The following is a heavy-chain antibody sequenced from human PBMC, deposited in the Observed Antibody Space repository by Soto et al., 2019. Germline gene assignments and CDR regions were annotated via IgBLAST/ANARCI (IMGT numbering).Heavy chain of an antibody. J-gene: IGHJ4*02. V-gene: IGHV3-48*01. CDR3: ARDLNYGLFDY. CDR2: LSSSSSTV. Sequence: EVQLVESGGGLVQPGGSLRLSCAASGFTFGSYSMNWVRQAPGKGLEWVSYLSSSSSTVYYADSLKGRFTIARDDAKNLLYLQMNSLRGEDTAVYYCARDLNYGLFDYWGQGTLVTVSS. D-gene: IGHD4-17*01. CDR1: GFTFGSYS.